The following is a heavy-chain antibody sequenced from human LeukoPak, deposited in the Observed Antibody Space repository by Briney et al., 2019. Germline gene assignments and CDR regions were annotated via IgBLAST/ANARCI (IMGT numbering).Heavy chain of an antibody. CDR3: ARVTFGGVIVMGGDY. V-gene: IGHV4-34*01. CDR2: INHSGST. D-gene: IGHD3-16*02. Sequence: PSETLSLTCVVYGGSFSGYYWSWIRQPPGKGLEWIGEINHSGSTNYNPSLKSRVTISVDTSKNQVSLKPSSVTAADTAVYYCARVTFGGVIVMGGDYWGQGTLVTVSS. J-gene: IGHJ4*02. CDR1: GGSFSGYY.